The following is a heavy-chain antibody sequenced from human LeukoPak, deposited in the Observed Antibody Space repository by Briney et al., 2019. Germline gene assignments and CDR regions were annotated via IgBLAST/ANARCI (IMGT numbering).Heavy chain of an antibody. J-gene: IGHJ4*02. CDR1: GGSISSNGYY. CDR2: IYYSGSA. CDR3: ARAYGARPYYYFDY. V-gene: IGHV4-39*01. Sequence: SETLSLTCSVSGGSISSNGYYWGWIRQPPGKGLEWIRAIYYSGSAYYNPSLKSRVTISVDTSKNQFSLKVTSVTAADTAVYYCARAYGARPYYYFDYWGQGSLVTVSS. D-gene: IGHD4-17*01.